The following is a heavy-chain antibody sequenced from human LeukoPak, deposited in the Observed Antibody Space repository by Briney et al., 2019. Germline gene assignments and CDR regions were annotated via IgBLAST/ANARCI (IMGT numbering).Heavy chain of an antibody. CDR3: ATALGGSGGSCYSCGMDV. Sequence: SGTLSLTCAVSGGSISSSSWWSWVRQPPGKGLEWIGEIYHSGSTNYNPSLKSRVTISVDKSKSQFSLKLSSVTAADTAVYYCATALGGSGGSCYSCGMDVWGKGTTVTVSS. J-gene: IGHJ6*04. V-gene: IGHV4-4*02. CDR2: IYHSGST. D-gene: IGHD2-15*01. CDR1: GGSISSSSW.